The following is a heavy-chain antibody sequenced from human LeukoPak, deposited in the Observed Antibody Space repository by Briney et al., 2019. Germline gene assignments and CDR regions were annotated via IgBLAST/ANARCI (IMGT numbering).Heavy chain of an antibody. D-gene: IGHD6-19*01. CDR1: GYTFTRYY. CDR2: INPNSGGT. J-gene: IGHJ4*02. V-gene: IGHV1-2*02. CDR3: ARGGAIAVAGTGY. Sequence: ASVKVSCKASGYTFTRYYMHWVRQAPGQGLEWMGWINPNSGGTNYAQKFQGRVTMPRDTPISPAYMERSGLRSNDTPVYYCARGGAIAVAGTGYSGQGTLVTVSS.